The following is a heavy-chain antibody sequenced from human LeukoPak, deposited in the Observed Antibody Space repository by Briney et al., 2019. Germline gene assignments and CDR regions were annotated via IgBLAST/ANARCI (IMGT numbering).Heavy chain of an antibody. V-gene: IGHV3-30*18. J-gene: IGHJ1*01. CDR1: GFTFSSYG. D-gene: IGHD1-26*01. CDR3: AKKVVVGATSPYSDFQD. CDR2: ISYDGSNK. Sequence: PGGSLRLSCVASGFTFSSYGMHWVRQAPGKGLEWVAVISYDGSNKYYADSVKGRFTISRDNSKNTLYLQMNSLRAEDTAVYYCAKKVVVGATSPYSDFQDWGQGTLVTVSS.